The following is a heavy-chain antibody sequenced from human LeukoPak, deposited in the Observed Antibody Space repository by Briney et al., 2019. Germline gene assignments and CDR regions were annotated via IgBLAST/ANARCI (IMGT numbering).Heavy chain of an antibody. Sequence: GGSLRLSCSASGFSCSSYWMSWVRQAPGKGLEWVAHINEDGSEKYYVDSVKGRFFISRDNAAKSLSLQMSRLRDADTAVYYCARVSVGAPAFDYWGQGNLVTVSS. D-gene: IGHD1-26*01. CDR1: GFSCSSYW. CDR2: INEDGSEK. J-gene: IGHJ4*02. V-gene: IGHV3-7*01. CDR3: ARVSVGAPAFDY.